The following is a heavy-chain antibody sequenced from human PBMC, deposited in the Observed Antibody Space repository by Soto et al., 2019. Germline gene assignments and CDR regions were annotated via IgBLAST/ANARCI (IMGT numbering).Heavy chain of an antibody. CDR1: GFNFSSYA. Sequence: QVQLVESGGGVVQTGRSLRLSCAASGFNFSSYAMHGVRQAPGKGLEWVAVISYDGSNESYADSVKGRFTISRDNSKNTMYLQMNSLRAEDTAVYYCARDLEVAVAGAWGQGTLVTVSS. D-gene: IGHD6-19*01. CDR2: ISYDGSNE. V-gene: IGHV3-30-3*01. J-gene: IGHJ4*02. CDR3: ARDLEVAVAGA.